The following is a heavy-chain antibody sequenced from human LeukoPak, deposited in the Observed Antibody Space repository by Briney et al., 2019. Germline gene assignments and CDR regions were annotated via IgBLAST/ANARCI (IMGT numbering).Heavy chain of an antibody. CDR3: AKDLSGRKGSFDH. Sequence: GGSLRLSCAASGFTFSSYGMHWVRQAPGKGLEWVAVISYDGSSKYYADSVKGRFTISRDNSKNTLNLQMNSLRAEDTAVYYCAKDLSGRKGSFDHWGQGTLVTVSS. CDR2: ISYDGSSK. V-gene: IGHV3-30*18. D-gene: IGHD3-10*01. CDR1: GFTFSSYG. J-gene: IGHJ4*02.